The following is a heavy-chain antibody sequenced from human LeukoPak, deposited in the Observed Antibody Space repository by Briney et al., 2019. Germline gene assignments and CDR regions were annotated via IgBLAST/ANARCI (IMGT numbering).Heavy chain of an antibody. D-gene: IGHD2-21*02. J-gene: IGHJ4*02. CDR2: INPNSGGT. Sequence: ASVKVSCKASGYTFTGYYMHWVRQAPGQGLESMGWINPNSGGTNYAQKFQGRVTMTRDTSISTAYMELSRLRSDDTAVYYCARAYCGGDCYSPTYYFDYWGQGTLVTVSS. V-gene: IGHV1-2*02. CDR1: GYTFTGYY. CDR3: ARAYCGGDCYSPTYYFDY.